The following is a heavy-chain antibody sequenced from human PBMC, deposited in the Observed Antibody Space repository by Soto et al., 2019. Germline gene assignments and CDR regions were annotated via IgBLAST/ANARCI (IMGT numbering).Heavy chain of an antibody. Sequence: QVQLVQSGAEVREPGASVKVSCKASGYSFTSLDINWVRLTAGQGLEWMGWMQPSTGRTGYAQKFQGRGTMTRNTSINTAYMELTALTSDDTAFYCCARGVSAGVEYCGQGTLVTVSS. CDR3: ARGVSAGVEY. D-gene: IGHD1-26*01. J-gene: IGHJ4*02. V-gene: IGHV1-8*01. CDR2: MQPSTGRT. CDR1: GYSFTSLD.